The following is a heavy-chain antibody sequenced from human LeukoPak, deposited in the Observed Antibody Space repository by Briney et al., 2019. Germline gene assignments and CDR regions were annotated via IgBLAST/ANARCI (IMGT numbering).Heavy chain of an antibody. CDR2: VHYSGTS. J-gene: IGHJ4*02. CDR1: GGSISRSTYS. V-gene: IGHV4-39*01. D-gene: IGHD2-21*01. CDR3: AGYHNNGVISFFHALVY. Sequence: PSETLSLTCTVSGGSISRSTYSWAWIRQSPGRGLEWIAIVHYSGTSYYNPSLTSRIPLSAHTAKGQFFLKLPSATAADTAVSFCAGYHNNGVISFFHALVYWGQGTLVTVSS.